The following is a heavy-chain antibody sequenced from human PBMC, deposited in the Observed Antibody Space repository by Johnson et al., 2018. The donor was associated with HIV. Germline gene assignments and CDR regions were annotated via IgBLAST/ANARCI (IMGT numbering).Heavy chain of an antibody. CDR2: ISYDGSNK. J-gene: IGHJ3*02. Sequence: QMQLVESGGGVVQPGRSLRLSCAASGFTFNSYGMHWVRQAPGKGLEWVAVISYDGSNKYYADSVKGRFTISRDNSKNTLYLQMNSLRAEDTAVYYCARGEEMATILIWGQGTMVTVSS. D-gene: IGHD5-24*01. CDR3: ARGEEMATILI. V-gene: IGHV3-30*03. CDR1: GFTFNSYG.